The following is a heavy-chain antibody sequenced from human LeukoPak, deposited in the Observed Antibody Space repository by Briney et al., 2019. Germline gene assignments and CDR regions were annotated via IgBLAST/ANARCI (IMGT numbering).Heavy chain of an antibody. CDR1: GYTFTSYY. J-gene: IGHJ5*02. Sequence: ASVKVSCKASGYTFTSYYMHWVRQAPGQGLEWMGIINPSGGSTSYAQKFQGRVTMTRDTSTSTVYMELSSLRSEDTAVYYCARGPRGSGSRRFNWFGPWGQGTLVTVSS. D-gene: IGHD3-10*01. CDR2: INPSGGST. V-gene: IGHV1-46*01. CDR3: ARGPRGSGSRRFNWFGP.